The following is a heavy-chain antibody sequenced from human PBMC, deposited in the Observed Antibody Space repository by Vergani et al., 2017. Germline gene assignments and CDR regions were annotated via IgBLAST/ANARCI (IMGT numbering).Heavy chain of an antibody. CDR2: IYSGGST. CDR1: GFTVSCNY. D-gene: IGHD5-12*01. Sequence: EVQLVESGGGLVQPGGSLRLSCAASGFTVSCNYMSWVRQAPGKGLEWVSVIYSGGSTYFANSVKGRFTISRHNSKNTLYLQMNSLRAEDTAVYYCARDRVDIVATTTYYYYYYGIDVWGQGTTVTVSS. CDR3: ARDRVDIVATTTYYYYYYGIDV. J-gene: IGHJ6*02. V-gene: IGHV3-53*04.